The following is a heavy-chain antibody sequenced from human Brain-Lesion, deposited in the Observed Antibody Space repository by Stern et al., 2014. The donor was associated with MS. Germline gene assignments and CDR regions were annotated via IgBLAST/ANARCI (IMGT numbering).Heavy chain of an antibody. CDR1: GASISTYY. V-gene: IGHV4-59*01. Sequence: QLQESGPRLVKPSETLSLTCTVSGASISTYYWSWIRQPPGKGLEWIGYVSYSGNTNYNPSLKSRVTISLDTSKSQFSLKLTSVTAADTAVYYCARGVGTNWQLFYYGMDVWGQGTTFTVSS. J-gene: IGHJ6*02. CDR2: VSYSGNT. CDR3: ARGVGTNWQLFYYGMDV. D-gene: IGHD2-2*01.